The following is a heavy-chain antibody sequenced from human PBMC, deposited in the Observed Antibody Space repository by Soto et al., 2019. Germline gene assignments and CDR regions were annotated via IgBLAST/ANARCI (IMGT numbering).Heavy chain of an antibody. D-gene: IGHD7-27*01. Sequence: SETLSLTCSVSGDSISNLDYFWAWIRQPPGQALEYIGYIYKSATTYYNPSFESRVAISVDTSKSQFSLNVTSVTAADTAVYFCARGRYCLTGRCFPNWFDSWGQGALVTVPS. V-gene: IGHV4-30-4*01. CDR2: IYKSATT. CDR1: GDSISNLDYF. J-gene: IGHJ5*01. CDR3: ARGRYCLTGRCFPNWFDS.